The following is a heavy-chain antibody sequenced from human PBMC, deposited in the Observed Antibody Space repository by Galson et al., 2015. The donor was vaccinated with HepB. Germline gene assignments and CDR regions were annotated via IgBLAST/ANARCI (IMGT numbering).Heavy chain of an antibody. CDR3: VRGGYCTSSSCYHLDY. V-gene: IGHV3-33*01. J-gene: IGHJ4*02. Sequence: SLRPCCAASRFFFSDYGMHWVRQGPRTGVEWVAIAWSDGRNSYYTHSVMGRFPISRDNSNNTLYLQMTSLSAEDTAVYYCVRGGYCTSSSCYHLDYWGQGSLVTVS. CDR1: RFFFSDYG. D-gene: IGHD2-2*01. CDR2: AWSDGRNS.